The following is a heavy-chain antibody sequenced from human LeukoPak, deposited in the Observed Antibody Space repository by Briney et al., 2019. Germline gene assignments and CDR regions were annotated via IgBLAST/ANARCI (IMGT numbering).Heavy chain of an antibody. V-gene: IGHV1-69*13. D-gene: IGHD6-19*01. Sequence: SVKVSCKASGYTFTSHDINWVRQATGQGLEWMGGIIPIFGTANYAQKFQGRVTITADESTSTAYMELSSLRSEDTAVYYCARDSIAVAGTLDYWGQGTLVTVSS. CDR2: IIPIFGTA. CDR3: ARDSIAVAGTLDY. J-gene: IGHJ4*02. CDR1: GYTFTSHD.